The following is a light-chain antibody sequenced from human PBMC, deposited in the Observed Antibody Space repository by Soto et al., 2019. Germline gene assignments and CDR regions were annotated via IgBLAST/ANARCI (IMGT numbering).Light chain of an antibody. CDR3: HQYYKWPLT. J-gene: IGKJ4*01. CDR1: RSVGSN. CDR2: DAS. V-gene: IGKV3-15*01. Sequence: EIVMTQSPATLSVSPGERATLSCRASRSVGSNLAWYQQKPGQAPSLLIYDASTRATGIPARFSGSGSGTDFTLTISSLQSQDFAVYYCHQYYKWPLTFGGRTKVEI.